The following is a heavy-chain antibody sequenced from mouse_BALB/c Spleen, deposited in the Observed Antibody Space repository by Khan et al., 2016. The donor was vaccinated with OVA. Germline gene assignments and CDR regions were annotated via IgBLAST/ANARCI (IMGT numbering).Heavy chain of an antibody. CDR1: GYSFTGYF. J-gene: IGHJ2*01. CDR2: INPHVSYT. Sequence: VELQQSGPELVKPGASVKISCKASGYSFTGYFMNWVMQSHGKSLEWIGRINPHVSYTFYNQTFKGKVTLTVDDSSSTAYMELRSLASEDSAVDYGARSYRSDFDYWGQGTTLTVYS. V-gene: IGHV1-20*02. CDR3: ARSYRSDFDY. D-gene: IGHD1-1*01.